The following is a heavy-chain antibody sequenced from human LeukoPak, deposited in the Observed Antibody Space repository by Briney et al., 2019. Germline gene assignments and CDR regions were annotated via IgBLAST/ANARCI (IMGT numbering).Heavy chain of an antibody. Sequence: SETLSLTCTVSVYSISSGYYWGWIRQPPGKGLEWIGSIYHSGSTYYNPSLKSRVTISVDTSKNQFSLKLSSVTAADTAVYYCARDMGQNCGGDCYSDAFDIWGQETMVTVSS. CDR3: ARDMGQNCGGDCYSDAFDI. D-gene: IGHD2-21*01. CDR2: IYHSGST. V-gene: IGHV4-38-2*02. J-gene: IGHJ3*02. CDR1: VYSISSGYY.